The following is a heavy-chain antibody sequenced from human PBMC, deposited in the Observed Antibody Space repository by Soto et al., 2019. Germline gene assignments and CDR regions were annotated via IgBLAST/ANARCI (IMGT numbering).Heavy chain of an antibody. J-gene: IGHJ3*02. V-gene: IGHV3-21*01. CDR1: GFTFSSYS. Sequence: GGSLRLSCAASGFTFSSYSMNWVRQAPGKGLEWVSSISSSSYIYYADSVKGRFTISRDNAKNSLYLQMNSLRAEDTAVCYCASTTTTEGGFWSGYYTRAFDIWGQGTMVTVSS. CDR3: ASTTTTEGGFWSGYYTRAFDI. CDR2: ISSSSYI. D-gene: IGHD3-3*01.